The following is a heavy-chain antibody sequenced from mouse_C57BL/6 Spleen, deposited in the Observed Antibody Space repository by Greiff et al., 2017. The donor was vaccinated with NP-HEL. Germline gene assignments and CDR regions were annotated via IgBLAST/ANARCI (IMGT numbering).Heavy chain of an antibody. D-gene: IGHD1-1*01. CDR3: ARPYYYGSSYEEFAY. V-gene: IGHV14-2*01. J-gene: IGHJ3*01. Sequence: VQLQQSGAELVKPGASVKLSCTASGFNIKDYYMHWVKQRTEQGLEWIGRIDPEDGETKYVPKFQGKATITADKSSNTAYLQLSSLTSEDTAVYYCARPYYYGSSYEEFAYWGQGTLVTVSA. CDR2: IDPEDGET. CDR1: GFNIKDYY.